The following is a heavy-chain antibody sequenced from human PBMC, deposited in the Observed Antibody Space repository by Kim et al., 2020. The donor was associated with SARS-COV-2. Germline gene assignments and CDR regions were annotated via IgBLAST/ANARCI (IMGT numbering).Heavy chain of an antibody. CDR3: AKDGGSSSGGYYFDY. CDR2: ISGSGGST. D-gene: IGHD6-6*01. J-gene: IGHJ4*02. CDR1: GFTFSSYA. Sequence: GGSLRFSCAASGFTFSSYAMSWVRQAPGKGLEWVSAISGSGGSTYYADSVKGRFTISRDNSKNTLYLQMNSLRAEDTAVYYCAKDGGSSSGGYYFDYWGQGTLVTVSS. V-gene: IGHV3-23*01.